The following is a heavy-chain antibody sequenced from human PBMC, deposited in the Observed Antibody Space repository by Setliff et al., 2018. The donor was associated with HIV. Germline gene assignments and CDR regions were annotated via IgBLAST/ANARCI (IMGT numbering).Heavy chain of an antibody. V-gene: IGHV4-34*01. J-gene: IGHJ6*02. CDR1: GGSFSDYY. CDR3: AREDYYYYGMDV. Sequence: LSLTCAVYGGSFSDYYWTWSRQSPGKGLEWIGEIQHSGRTNYNPSLKSRVTTSVDTSKNQFSLRLSSVTAADTAVYYCAREDYYYYGMDVWGQGTTVTVSS. CDR2: IQHSGRT.